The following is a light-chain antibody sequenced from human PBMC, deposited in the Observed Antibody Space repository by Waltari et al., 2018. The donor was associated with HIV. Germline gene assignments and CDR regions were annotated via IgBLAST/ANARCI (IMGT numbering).Light chain of an antibody. CDR2: EDN. CDR1: SGSIGTNY. CDR3: QSYDRTKHGV. V-gene: IGLV6-57*02. J-gene: IGLJ3*02. Sequence: FMLTQPHSVSESPGKTVTISCTGSSGSIGTNYVQWYQQRPGSAPTTGTYEDNRRPSCVPCRFSGSIDSSSNTASQTIAGLKTEDEADCYRQSYDRTKHGVLGGGTKLTVL.